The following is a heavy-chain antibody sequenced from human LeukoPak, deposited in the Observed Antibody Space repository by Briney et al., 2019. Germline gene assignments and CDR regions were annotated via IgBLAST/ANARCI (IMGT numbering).Heavy chain of an antibody. D-gene: IGHD3-9*01. CDR3: AKDRYYDIPFDY. CDR1: GFTFSSYG. CDR2: IRYDGSNK. V-gene: IGHV3-30*02. Sequence: GGSLRLSCAASGFTFSSYGMHWVRQAPGKGLEWVAFIRYDGSNKYYADSVKGRFTISGDNSKNTLYLQMNSLRAEDTAVYYCAKDRYYDIPFDYWGQGTLVTVSS. J-gene: IGHJ4*02.